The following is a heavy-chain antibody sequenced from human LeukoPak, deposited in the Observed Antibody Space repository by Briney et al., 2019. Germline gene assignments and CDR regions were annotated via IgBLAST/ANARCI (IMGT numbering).Heavy chain of an antibody. J-gene: IGHJ4*02. Sequence: PGGSLRLSCAASGFTFSSYGMHWVGQPRGKRLEWWAFIRYDGSNKYYADSVKGRFTISRDNSKNTLYLQMNSLRAEGTAVYYCARRAAAGRCFDYWGQGTLVTVSS. CDR3: ARRAAAGRCFDY. V-gene: IGHV3-30*02. CDR1: GFTFSSYG. D-gene: IGHD6-13*01. CDR2: IRYDGSNK.